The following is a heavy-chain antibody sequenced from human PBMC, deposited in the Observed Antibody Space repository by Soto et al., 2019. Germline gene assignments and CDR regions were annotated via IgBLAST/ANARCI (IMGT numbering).Heavy chain of an antibody. J-gene: IGHJ6*02. CDR1: GDTFKNCV. CDR3: AAELGFGKLSVV. V-gene: IGHV1-69*01. D-gene: IGHD3-10*01. CDR2: IIPLFGTT. Sequence: QVQVVQSGVEVRRPGSSVKVSCKASGDTFKNCVISWVRQAPGQGLEWMGGIIPLFGTTDFAQRFQGRLTITKDEYTTTAYMELSRLRSEDTATYYGAAELGFGKLSVVWGQGNTVIVSS.